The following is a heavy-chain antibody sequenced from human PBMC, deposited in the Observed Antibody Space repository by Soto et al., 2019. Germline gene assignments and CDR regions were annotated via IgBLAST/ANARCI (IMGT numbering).Heavy chain of an antibody. V-gene: IGHV3-15*07. J-gene: IGHJ4*01. CDR3: TTDSYITSIIVRFDY. Sequence: GGSLRLSCAASGFTFSNAWINWVRQAPGKGLEWVGRVKSKNDGGKTDFAAPVKGRFAISRDDSKNMVYLEINSLQTEDTAIYYCTTDSYITSIIVRFDYWGHGTLVTVSS. CDR1: GFTFSNAW. D-gene: IGHD3-22*01. CDR2: VKSKNDGGKT.